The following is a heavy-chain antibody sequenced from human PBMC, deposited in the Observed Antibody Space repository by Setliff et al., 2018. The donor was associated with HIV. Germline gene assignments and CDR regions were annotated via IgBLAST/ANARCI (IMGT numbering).Heavy chain of an antibody. J-gene: IGHJ5*02. Sequence: SETLSLTCAVSGGTFSLHYYTWIRQSPLRGLEWIGEINHSGGTRYNPSFDSRVTMSVDTSKNQFSLRLTSVTAADTAMYHCARDRSSGWSKDWFDTWGQGILVTVSS. CDR2: INHSGGT. D-gene: IGHD6-19*01. CDR3: ARDRSSGWSKDWFDT. V-gene: IGHV4-34*01. CDR1: GGTFSLHY.